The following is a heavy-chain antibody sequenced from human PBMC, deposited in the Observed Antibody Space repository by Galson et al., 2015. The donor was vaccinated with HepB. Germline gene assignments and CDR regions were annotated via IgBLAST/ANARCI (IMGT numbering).Heavy chain of an antibody. J-gene: IGHJ4*02. V-gene: IGHV4-34*01. CDR1: GGSFSGYY. D-gene: IGHD2-2*01. Sequence: ETLSLTCAVYGGSFSGYYWSWIRQPPGKGLEWIGEINHSGSTNYNPSLKSRVTISVDTSKNQFSLKLSSVTAADTAVYYCARGLGAYCSSTSCSYFDYWGQGTLVTVSS. CDR3: ARGLGAYCSSTSCSYFDY. CDR2: INHSGST.